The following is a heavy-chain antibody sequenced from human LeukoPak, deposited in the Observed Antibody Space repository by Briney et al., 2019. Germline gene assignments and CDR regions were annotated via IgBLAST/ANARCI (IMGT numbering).Heavy chain of an antibody. Sequence: GGSLRLSCAASGFTFSSYWMNWARQAPGKGLEWVASINHNGNVNYNVDSVKGRFTIFRDNAKNSLYLQMSNLRAEDTAVYFCARGGGLDVWGQGATVTVSS. CDR2: INHNGNVN. J-gene: IGHJ6*02. D-gene: IGHD3-16*01. CDR3: ARGGGLDV. CDR1: GFTFSSYW. V-gene: IGHV3-7*03.